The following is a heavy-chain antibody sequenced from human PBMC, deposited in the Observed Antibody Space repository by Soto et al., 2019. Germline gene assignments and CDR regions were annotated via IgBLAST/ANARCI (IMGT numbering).Heavy chain of an antibody. V-gene: IGHV4-59*02. CDR1: GDSVSSDY. CDR2: ISYGGSN. D-gene: IGHD6-19*01. Sequence: LSLPCTVSGDSVSSDYFSWVLQPPGEEQEWIGYISYGGSNNYNPSLKSRVNISVYTSKNLFSLKLSYRTAADTAVYSGARFAAVARWFDHWGQGTLVTVS. J-gene: IGHJ5*02. CDR3: ARFAAVARWFDH.